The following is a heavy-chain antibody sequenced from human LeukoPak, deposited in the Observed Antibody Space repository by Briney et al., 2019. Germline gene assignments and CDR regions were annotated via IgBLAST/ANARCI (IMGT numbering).Heavy chain of an antibody. CDR1: GGSISSYY. D-gene: IGHD3-10*01. Sequence: PSETLSLTCTVSGGSISSYYWSWIRQPPGKGLEWIGYIYYSGSTNYNPSLKSRVTMSVDTSKNQFSLKLSSVTAADTAVYYCARDEYYYGSGSYYPFDYWGQGTLVTVSS. CDR2: IYYSGST. V-gene: IGHV4-59*12. CDR3: ARDEYYYGSGSYYPFDY. J-gene: IGHJ4*02.